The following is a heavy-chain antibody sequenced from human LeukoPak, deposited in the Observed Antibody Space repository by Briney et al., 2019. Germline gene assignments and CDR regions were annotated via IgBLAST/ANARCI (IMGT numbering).Heavy chain of an antibody. V-gene: IGHV1-2*02. Sequence: ASVKVSCKASGYTITSHSMHWVRQAPGQGLEWMGWINPNSGGTNYAQKFQGRVTMTRDTSISTAYMELSRLRSDDTAVYYCARGARGRMGATGYWGQGTLVTVSS. CDR1: GYTITSHS. CDR2: INPNSGGT. CDR3: ARGARGRMGATGY. D-gene: IGHD1-26*01. J-gene: IGHJ4*02.